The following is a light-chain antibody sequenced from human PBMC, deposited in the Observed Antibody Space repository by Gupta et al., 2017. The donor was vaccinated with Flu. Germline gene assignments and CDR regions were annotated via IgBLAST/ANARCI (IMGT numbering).Light chain of an antibody. J-gene: IGLJ1*01. CDR2: EVS. CDR3: SSDAGSNNLV. Sequence: SALTQPPSASGSPVQSVTISCTGTSSDIGGYNYVSWYQQHPGKAPKLMIFEVSKRPSGVPDRFSGSKSGNTASLTVSGLQAEDEADYYCSSDAGSNNLVFGTGTKVTVL. CDR1: SSDIGGYNY. V-gene: IGLV2-8*01.